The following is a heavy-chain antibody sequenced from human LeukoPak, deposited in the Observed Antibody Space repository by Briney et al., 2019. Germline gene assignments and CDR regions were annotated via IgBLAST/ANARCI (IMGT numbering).Heavy chain of an antibody. J-gene: IGHJ5*02. CDR2: ISGSGGST. Sequence: GGSLRLSCGVSGITFSSYAMSWVRQAPGKGLEWVSAISGSGGSTYYADSVKGRFTISRDNSKNTLYLQMNSLRAEDTAVYYCAKACGGDCCYWFDPWGQGTLVTASS. D-gene: IGHD2-21*02. CDR3: AKACGGDCCYWFDP. CDR1: GITFSSYA. V-gene: IGHV3-23*01.